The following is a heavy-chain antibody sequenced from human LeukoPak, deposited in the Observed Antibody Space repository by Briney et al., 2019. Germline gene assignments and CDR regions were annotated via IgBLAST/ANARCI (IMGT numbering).Heavy chain of an antibody. CDR3: AGSRSTGY. V-gene: IGHV3-64D*09. D-gene: IGHD6-13*01. J-gene: IGHJ4*02. Sequence: GGSLRLSCSASGFTFSGYPMHWVRQAPGMGLEYVSTINNNGGSTYYADSVKGRFTVSRDNSKNTLYLQMSSLRAEDTAVYYCAGSRSTGYWGQGTLVTVSS. CDR2: INNNGGST. CDR1: GFTFSGYP.